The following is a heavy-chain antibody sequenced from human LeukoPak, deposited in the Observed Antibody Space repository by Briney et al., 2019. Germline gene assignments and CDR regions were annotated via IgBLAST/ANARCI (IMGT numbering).Heavy chain of an antibody. V-gene: IGHV4-30-4*07. CDR3: AREKWVCSGSSCYPNWFDP. D-gene: IGHD2-15*01. CDR2: IYYSGST. Sequence: SETLSLTCAVSGGSISSGGYSWSWIRQPPGKGLEWIGYIYYSGSTYYNPSLKSRVTISVDTSKNQFSLKLSSVTAADTAVYYCAREKWVCSGSSCYPNWFDPWGQGTLVTVSS. CDR1: GGSISSGGYS. J-gene: IGHJ5*02.